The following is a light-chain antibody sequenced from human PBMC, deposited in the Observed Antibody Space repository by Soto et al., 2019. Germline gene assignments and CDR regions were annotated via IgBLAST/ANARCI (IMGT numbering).Light chain of an antibody. V-gene: IGKV1-27*01. Sequence: DIQMTQSPSSLSASVGDRVTITCRASQRISNYLAWYQQKPGKVPKLLIYAASTLQSGVPSRFSGSGSGTDFTLTISSLQPEDVATYYCQTYNSAPPTFGGGTKVEIK. CDR2: AAS. CDR1: QRISNY. J-gene: IGKJ4*01. CDR3: QTYNSAPPT.